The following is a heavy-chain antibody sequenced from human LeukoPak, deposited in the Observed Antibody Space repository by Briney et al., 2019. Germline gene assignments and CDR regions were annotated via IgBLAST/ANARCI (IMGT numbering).Heavy chain of an antibody. CDR2: ISAYNGNT. Sequence: ASVKVSCKASGYTFTSYGISWVRQAPGQGLEWMGWISAYNGNTNYAQKLQGRVTMTTDTSTSTAYMELRSLRSDDTAVYYCAGDGVAYCSGGSCYSRDWGQGTLVTVSS. D-gene: IGHD2-15*01. CDR3: AGDGVAYCSGGSCYSRD. CDR1: GYTFTSYG. V-gene: IGHV1-18*01. J-gene: IGHJ4*02.